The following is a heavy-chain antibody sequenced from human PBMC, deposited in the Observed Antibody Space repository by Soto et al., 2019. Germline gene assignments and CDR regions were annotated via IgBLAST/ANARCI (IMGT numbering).Heavy chain of an antibody. CDR2: IYHSGST. CDR1: GGSISSGGYS. CDR3: ARGTRGYCSGGSCYSLDV. D-gene: IGHD2-15*01. Sequence: QLQLQESGSGLVKPSQTLSLTCAVSGGSISSGGYSWSWIRQPPGKGLEWIGYIYHSGSTYYNPSLKSRVTISVDRSKNQFSLNLSSVTAADTAVYYCARGTRGYCSGGSCYSLDVWGQGTTVTVSS. J-gene: IGHJ6*02. V-gene: IGHV4-30-2*01.